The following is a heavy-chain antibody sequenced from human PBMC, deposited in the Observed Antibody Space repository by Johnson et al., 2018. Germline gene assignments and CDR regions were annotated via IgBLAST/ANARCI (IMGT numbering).Heavy chain of an antibody. J-gene: IGHJ6*03. CDR2: INHSGST. Sequence: QVQLQQWGAALLKPSETLSLTCAVYGGSFSGYYWSWIRQPPGKGLEWIGEINHSGSTNYNPSLKRRVTISVDTSKNQFSLKLSSVTAADKSVYYCARDGIDTFNYYYYMCVWGQGTTVTVSS. CDR1: GGSFSGYY. CDR3: ARDGIDTFNYYYYMCV. D-gene: IGHD1-26*01. V-gene: IGHV4-34*01.